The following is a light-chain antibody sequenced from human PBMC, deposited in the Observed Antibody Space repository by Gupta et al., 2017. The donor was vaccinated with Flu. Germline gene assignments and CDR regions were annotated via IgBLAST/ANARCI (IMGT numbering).Light chain of an antibody. CDR1: QSVSSSY. Sequence: EIVLTQSPGTLSLSPGERATLSCRASQSVSSSYLAWYQQKPGQAPRLLIYGASSRATGIPDRFSGCGSVTDFTLTSSRLEPEDFAVYDCQQYGSSPYSFGQGTKLEIK. CDR2: GAS. CDR3: QQYGSSPYS. J-gene: IGKJ2*03. V-gene: IGKV3-20*01.